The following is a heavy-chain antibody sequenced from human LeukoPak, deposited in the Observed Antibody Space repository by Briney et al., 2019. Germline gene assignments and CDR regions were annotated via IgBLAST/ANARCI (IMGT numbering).Heavy chain of an antibody. Sequence: PGGSLRLSCAASGFTFRNYAMHWVRQAPGKGLEWVAVTSYDESTKYYVDSVKGRFTISRDNSKNTLFLQMNSLRDEDTALYYCARDRAWLRDFDYWGQGTLVTVSS. CDR3: ARDRAWLRDFDY. D-gene: IGHD5-12*01. CDR1: GFTFRNYA. CDR2: TSYDESTK. V-gene: IGHV3-30-3*01. J-gene: IGHJ4*02.